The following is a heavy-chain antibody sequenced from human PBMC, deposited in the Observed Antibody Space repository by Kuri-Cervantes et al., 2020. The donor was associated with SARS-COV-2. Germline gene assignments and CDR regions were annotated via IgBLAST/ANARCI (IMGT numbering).Heavy chain of an antibody. D-gene: IGHD4-23*01. CDR2: INSDGSST. CDR1: GFTFSSYW. J-gene: IGHJ6*02. Sequence: GGSLRLSCAASGFTFSSYWMHWVRQAPGKGLGWVSRINSDGSSTSYADSVKGRFTISRDNAKNTLYLQMNSLRAEDTAVYYCARDPVTPGYYYYYGMDVWGQGTTVTVSS. V-gene: IGHV3-74*01. CDR3: ARDPVTPGYYYYYGMDV.